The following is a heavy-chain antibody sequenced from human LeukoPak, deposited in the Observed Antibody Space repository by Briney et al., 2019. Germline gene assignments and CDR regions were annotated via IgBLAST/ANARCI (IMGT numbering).Heavy chain of an antibody. V-gene: IGHV1-18*01. CDR1: GYSFSKYG. Sequence: GASVTVSFPSSGYSFSKYGISWVRQAPGQGLEWMGWIGAYSGDANYAQMFQGRVTMTTVTSTTTAYMELRSLRSDDTAVYYCARDPGYRPDAFDIWGQGTVVTVS. J-gene: IGHJ3*02. CDR3: ARDPGYRPDAFDI. CDR2: IGAYSGDA. D-gene: IGHD5-18*01.